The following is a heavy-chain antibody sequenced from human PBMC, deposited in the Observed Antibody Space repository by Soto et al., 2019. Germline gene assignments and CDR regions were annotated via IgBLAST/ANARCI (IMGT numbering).Heavy chain of an antibody. CDR3: ARERGASYYFAH. Sequence: QVPLQQWGAGLLKPSETLSLTCAVYGGPFSGYYWSWIRQPPGKGLEWIGDINHSGRTSYNPSLRSXXTISIDTSKNQVSLKLSSVTAADTAVYYCARERGASYYFAHWGQGTLVTVSS. D-gene: IGHD1-26*01. V-gene: IGHV4-34*01. CDR2: INHSGRT. J-gene: IGHJ4*02. CDR1: GGPFSGYY.